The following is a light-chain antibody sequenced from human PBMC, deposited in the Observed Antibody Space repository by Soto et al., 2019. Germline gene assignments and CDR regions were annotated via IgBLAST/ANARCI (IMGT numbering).Light chain of an antibody. J-gene: IGLJ1*01. Sequence: QSVLTQPASVSGSPGQSITISCTGTSSDVGGYNYVSWYQHRPGKAPKLMIYDVSNRPSGVSNRFSGSKSGNTASLTISGLQPEDEADYYCSSYTTSNTRQIVFGTGTKVTV. CDR2: DVS. CDR3: SSYTTSNTRQIV. CDR1: SSDVGGYNY. V-gene: IGLV2-14*03.